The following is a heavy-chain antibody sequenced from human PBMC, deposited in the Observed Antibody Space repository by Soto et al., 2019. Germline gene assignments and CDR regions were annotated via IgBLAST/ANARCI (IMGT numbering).Heavy chain of an antibody. CDR2: FYYSGST. V-gene: IGHV4-59*01. Sequence: PSETLSLTCPVSGGSISSYYWSWIRQPPGKGLEWIGYFYYSGSTNYNPSLRSRVSISVDTSKNQFSLKLSSVTAADTAVYYCARGTLTSYFDYWGQGTLVTVSS. CDR1: GGSISSYY. J-gene: IGHJ4*02. CDR3: ARGTLTSYFDY.